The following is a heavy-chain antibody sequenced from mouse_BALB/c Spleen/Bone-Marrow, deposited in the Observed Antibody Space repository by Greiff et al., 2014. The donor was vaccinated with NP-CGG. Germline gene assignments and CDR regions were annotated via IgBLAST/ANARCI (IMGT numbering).Heavy chain of an antibody. J-gene: IGHJ2*01. CDR2: IYPGNLNT. Sequence: VKVVESGPELVKPGASVRISCKASGYTFTSYYIHWVKQKPGQGLEWIGWIYPGNLNTKYNEKFKGKATLTADKSSSTAYMQLSSLTSEDSAVYFCAREANWNFDYWGQGTTLTVSS. D-gene: IGHD4-1*01. V-gene: IGHV1S56*01. CDR1: GYTFTSYY. CDR3: AREANWNFDY.